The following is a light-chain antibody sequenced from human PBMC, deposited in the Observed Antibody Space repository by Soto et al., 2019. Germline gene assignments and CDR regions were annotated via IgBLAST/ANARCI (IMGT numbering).Light chain of an antibody. Sequence: AIRMTQSPSSFSASTGDRFTVTWGASQGISSYLAWYQQKPGKAPKLLIYAASTLQSGVPSRFSGSGSGTDFTLTISCLQSEDFATYYCQQYYSYPLTFGGGTKVDIK. CDR1: QGISSY. CDR2: AAS. V-gene: IGKV1-8*01. J-gene: IGKJ4*01. CDR3: QQYYSYPLT.